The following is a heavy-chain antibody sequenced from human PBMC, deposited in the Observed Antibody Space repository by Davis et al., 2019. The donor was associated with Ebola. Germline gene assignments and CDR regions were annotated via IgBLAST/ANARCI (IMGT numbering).Heavy chain of an antibody. CDR2: INHSGST. Sequence: MPSETLSLTCAVYGGSFSGYYWSCIRQPPGEGLEWIGEINHSGSTNYHPSLKSRFTISVDTSKNQFSLKLSSVTAADTAVYYCARNFAVITMVQGVISEFDYWGQGALVTVSS. J-gene: IGHJ4*02. V-gene: IGHV4-34*01. CDR1: GGSFSGYY. CDR3: ARNFAVITMVQGVISEFDY. D-gene: IGHD3-10*01.